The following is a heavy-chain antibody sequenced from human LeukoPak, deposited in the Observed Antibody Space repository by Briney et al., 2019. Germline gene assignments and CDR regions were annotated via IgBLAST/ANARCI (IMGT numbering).Heavy chain of an antibody. CDR2: ISSSGNTI. J-gene: IGHJ4*02. Sequence: GGSLRLSCAASGFTFSSYEMNWVRQAPGKGLVWVSYISSSGNTIYYADSVKGRFTISRDNAKNSLFLQMNSLRAEDTAVYYCASGTVGNYALDYWGQGTLVTVSS. CDR3: ASGTVGNYALDY. V-gene: IGHV3-48*03. CDR1: GFTFSSYE. D-gene: IGHD1-7*01.